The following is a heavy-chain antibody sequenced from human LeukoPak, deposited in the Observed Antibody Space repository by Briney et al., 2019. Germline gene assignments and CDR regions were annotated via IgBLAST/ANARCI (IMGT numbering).Heavy chain of an antibody. CDR2: ISPRSGDT. D-gene: IGHD3-10*01. CDR3: ARGREIHGGSDTKLDDY. Sequence: ASVKVSCKASGYSFTDYYMHWVRQAPGQGLEWMGWISPRSGDTSYAQKFQGRVTMTRDTYINTVDMDLSGLTSDDTAVFYCARGREIHGGSDTKLDDYWGQGTLVTVSS. J-gene: IGHJ4*02. V-gene: IGHV1-2*02. CDR1: GYSFTDYY.